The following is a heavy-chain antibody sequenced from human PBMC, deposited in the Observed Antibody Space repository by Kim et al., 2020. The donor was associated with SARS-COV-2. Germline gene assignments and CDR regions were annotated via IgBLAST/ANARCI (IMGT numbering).Heavy chain of an antibody. CDR3: GRHRHQITFFGLVIIQEVDY. CDR1: GGTISSYY. J-gene: IGHJ4*02. CDR2: IYYSGST. V-gene: IGHV4-59*08. Sequence: SETLSLTCTVSGGTISSYYWSWIRQPPGKGLEWIGYIYYSGSTNYNPSLKSRLTISVDTSKNQFSLKLSSVTAADTAVYYCGRHRHQITFFGLVIIQEVDYWGQGTLVTVSS. D-gene: IGHD3-3*01.